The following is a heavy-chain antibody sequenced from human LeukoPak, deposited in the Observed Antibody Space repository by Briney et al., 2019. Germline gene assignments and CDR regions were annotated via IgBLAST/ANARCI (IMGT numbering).Heavy chain of an antibody. CDR2: IKSKTVGGTI. V-gene: IGHV3-15*01. CDR3: TTGPGNSGY. J-gene: IGHJ4*02. Sequence: DPGGSLRLSCAVSGPTFSNAWMSWVRQAPGKGLEWVGRIKSKTVGGTIEYTAPVKGRFTISRDDSKNTVYLQMNSLKTEDTAVYYCTTGPGNSGYWGQGTLVTISS. D-gene: IGHD4-23*01. CDR1: GPTFSNAW.